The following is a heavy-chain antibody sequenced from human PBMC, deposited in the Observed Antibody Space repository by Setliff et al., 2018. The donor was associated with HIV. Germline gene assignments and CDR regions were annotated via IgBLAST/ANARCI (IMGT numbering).Heavy chain of an antibody. V-gene: IGHV4-34*01. CDR2: IYHTGKT. Sequence: PSETLSLTCAVYGGSFSDYYWSWIRQPPGKGLEWTGSIYHTGKTYYNSALKNRLTISVDTSKNQFSLELSSVTAADTATYYCAAPRGMSTILVYWGQGSLVTVSS. CDR3: AAPRGMSTILVY. D-gene: IGHD3-9*01. CDR1: GGSFSDYY. J-gene: IGHJ4*02.